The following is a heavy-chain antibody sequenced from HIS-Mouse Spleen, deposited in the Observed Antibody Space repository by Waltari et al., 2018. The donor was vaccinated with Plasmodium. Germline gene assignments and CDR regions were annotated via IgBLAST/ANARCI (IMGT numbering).Heavy chain of an antibody. D-gene: IGHD6-6*01. J-gene: IGHJ6*02. CDR3: ARTTYSSSSAKYYYYGMDV. V-gene: IGHV2-70*15. CDR1: GFSLSTSGMC. CDR2: IDWDDDK. Sequence: QVTLRESSPALVKPTQTLTLTCTFSGFSLSTSGMCVTWLRQPPGKALEWLARIDWDDDKYYSTSLKTRLTISKDTSKNQVVLTMTNMDPVDTATYYCARTTYSSSSAKYYYYGMDVWGQGTTVTVSS.